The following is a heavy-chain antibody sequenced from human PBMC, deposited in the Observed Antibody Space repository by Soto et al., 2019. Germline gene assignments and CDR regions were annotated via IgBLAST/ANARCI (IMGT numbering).Heavy chain of an antibody. V-gene: IGHV3-21*01. CDR3: ARDRRCSGGSCFDY. CDR1: GFTFSSYS. D-gene: IGHD2-15*01. Sequence: EVQLVESGGGLVKPGGSLRLSCAASGFTFSSYSMNWVRQAPGKGLEWVSSISSSSSYIYYADSVKGRFTISRDNAKNSLYLQMMSLRAEGTAVYYGARDRRCSGGSCFDYWGQGTLVTVSS. CDR2: ISSSSSYI. J-gene: IGHJ4*02.